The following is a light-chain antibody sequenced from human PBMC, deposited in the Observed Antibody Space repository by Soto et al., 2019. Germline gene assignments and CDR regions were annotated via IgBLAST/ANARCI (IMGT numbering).Light chain of an antibody. CDR3: QKYNSAPLT. CDR1: QGIGIY. Sequence: DIQMTQSPSSLSASFGDRVTMTCRASQGIGIYLAWFQQRPGNTPKLLIYAASTLQSGVTSRFSGSGSGTDFTLTISSLQPEDVATYYCQKYNSAPLTFGGGTRVEIK. CDR2: AAS. J-gene: IGKJ4*02. V-gene: IGKV1-27*01.